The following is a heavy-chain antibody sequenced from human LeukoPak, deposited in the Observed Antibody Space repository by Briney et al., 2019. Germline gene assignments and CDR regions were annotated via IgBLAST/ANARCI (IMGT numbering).Heavy chain of an antibody. V-gene: IGHV4-34*01. CDR1: GGSLIGFH. CDR2: VNHRGVT. Sequence: SETLSLTCEVSGGSLIGFHWHWIRQSPTKGLEWIGEVNHRGVTNYNPSLKSRVTISLDTSKSQFSLNLRSMTAADTAVYYCARDPSTVIGVSYYFDFWGQGTQVTVSS. D-gene: IGHD4-17*01. CDR3: ARDPSTVIGVSYYFDF. J-gene: IGHJ4*02.